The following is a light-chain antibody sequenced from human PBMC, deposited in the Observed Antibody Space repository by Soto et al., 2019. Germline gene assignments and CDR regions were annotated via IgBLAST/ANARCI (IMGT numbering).Light chain of an antibody. CDR1: QSISTW. V-gene: IGKV1-5*01. Sequence: IQVTQSPSTLSASVGGRVTITCRASQSISTWLAWYQQKPGKAPKLLIYDASSLESGVPSRFSGSGSGTEFTLTISSLQPEDFASYYCQQYNSYSTFGQGTKVDI. CDR3: QQYNSYST. J-gene: IGKJ1*01. CDR2: DAS.